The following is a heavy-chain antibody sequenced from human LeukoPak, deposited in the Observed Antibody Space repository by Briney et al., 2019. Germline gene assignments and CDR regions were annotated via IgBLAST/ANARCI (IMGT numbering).Heavy chain of an antibody. J-gene: IGHJ5*02. V-gene: IGHV1-2*02. CDR3: ARDSAYCSSTSCSSFPNWFDH. CDR2: INPNSGGT. Sequence: ASVKVSCKASGYTFTGYFMHSVRQAPGQGVEWMGWINPNSGGTNYVQKFQGSATKTRNTSIRAAYTEVRRLRSDDTAVYYCARDSAYCSSTSCSSFPNWFDHWGQGTLVTVSS. CDR1: GYTFTGYF. D-gene: IGHD2-2*01.